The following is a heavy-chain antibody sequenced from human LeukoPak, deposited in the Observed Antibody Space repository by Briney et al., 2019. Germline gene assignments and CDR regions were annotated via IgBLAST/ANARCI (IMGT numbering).Heavy chain of an antibody. CDR1: GFTFSNYS. J-gene: IGHJ4*02. Sequence: GGSLRFSCTASGFTFSNYSMSWVRQAPGKGLEWVANINQDGSKKRYADSMKGRFTISRDNAKESLYLQLNSLRAEDTAVYYCAKWGPYCVGDYCPALDSWGPGTLVTVSS. CDR2: INQDGSKK. V-gene: IGHV3-7*01. CDR3: AKWGPYCVGDYCPALDS. D-gene: IGHD2-21*02.